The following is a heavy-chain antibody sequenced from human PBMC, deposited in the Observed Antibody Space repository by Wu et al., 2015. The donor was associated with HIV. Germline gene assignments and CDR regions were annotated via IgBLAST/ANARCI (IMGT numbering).Heavy chain of an antibody. CDR2: ITPFNGNT. V-gene: IGHV1-45*02. CDR1: GYTFTYRY. D-gene: IGHD6-13*01. J-gene: IGHJ6*03. CDR3: ATGQQLAPGAPKDYYYYMDV. Sequence: QMQLVQSGAEVKKTGSSVKVSCKASGYTFTYRYLHWVRQAPGQALEWMGWITPFNGNTNYAQKFQDRVTITRDRSMSTAYMELSSLRSEDTAMYYCATGQQLAPGAPKDYYYYMDVWGKGPRSPSP.